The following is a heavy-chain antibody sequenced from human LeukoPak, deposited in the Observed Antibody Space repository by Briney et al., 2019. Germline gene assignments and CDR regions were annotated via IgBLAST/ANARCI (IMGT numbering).Heavy chain of an antibody. Sequence: SETLSLTCAVYGGSFSGYYWSWIRQPPGKGLEWIGEINHSGGTNYNPSLKSRVTISVDTSKNQFSLKLSSVTAADTAVYYCARFRGTYYYVLSGFDYWGQGTLVTVSS. CDR1: GGSFSGYY. V-gene: IGHV4-34*01. CDR2: INHSGGT. CDR3: ARFRGTYYYVLSGFDY. D-gene: IGHD3-10*02. J-gene: IGHJ4*02.